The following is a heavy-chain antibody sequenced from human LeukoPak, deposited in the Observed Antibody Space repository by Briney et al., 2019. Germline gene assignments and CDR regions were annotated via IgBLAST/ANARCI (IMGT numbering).Heavy chain of an antibody. J-gene: IGHJ4*02. Sequence: KTSETLSLTCTVSGYSISSGYYWGWIRQPPGKGLEWIGSIYHSGSTYYNPSLKSRVTISVDTSKNQFSLKLSSVAAADTAVYYCARGVMYNWNDWGYYFDYWGQGTLVTVSS. CDR1: GYSISSGYY. CDR3: ARGVMYNWNDWGYYFDY. D-gene: IGHD1-1*01. V-gene: IGHV4-38-2*02. CDR2: IYHSGST.